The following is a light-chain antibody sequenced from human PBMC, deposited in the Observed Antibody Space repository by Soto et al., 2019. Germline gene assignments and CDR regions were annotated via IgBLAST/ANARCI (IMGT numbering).Light chain of an antibody. Sequence: VMTQSPATLSVSPGSTAPLSSAASQSVSSSYLAWYQQKPGQAPRLLIYGAVTRATGIPARFSGRGSGTEFTLTITSLQSEDFAVYFCQQYNGWLWTFGQGTKVDI. CDR3: QQYNGWLWT. CDR2: GAV. J-gene: IGKJ1*01. CDR1: QSVSSSY. V-gene: IGKV3D-15*01.